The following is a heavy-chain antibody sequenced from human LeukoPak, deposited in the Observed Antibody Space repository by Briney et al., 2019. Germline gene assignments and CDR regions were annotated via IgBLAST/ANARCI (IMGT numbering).Heavy chain of an antibody. CDR1: GFTFSSYG. Sequence: GGSLRPSCAASGFTFSSYGMHWVRQAPGKGLEWVAVISYDGSNKYYADSVKGRFTISRDNSKNTLYLQMNSLRAEDTAVYYCAKDPAFRYAFVWGKGTTVTVSS. V-gene: IGHV3-30*18. J-gene: IGHJ6*04. D-gene: IGHD3-9*01. CDR3: AKDPAFRYAFV. CDR2: ISYDGSNK.